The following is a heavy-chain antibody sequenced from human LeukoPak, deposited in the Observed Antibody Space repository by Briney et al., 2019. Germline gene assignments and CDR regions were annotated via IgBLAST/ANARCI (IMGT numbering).Heavy chain of an antibody. CDR3: AREGPRGNSQFDY. V-gene: IGHV3-7*01. CDR1: GFALSSHW. CDR2: VNRDGSET. J-gene: IGHJ4*02. D-gene: IGHD2/OR15-2a*01. Sequence: GGSLRLSCAASGFALSSHWMTWVRQVPGRGPEWVANVNRDGSETYYLDSVKGRFTISRDNSKNTLYLQMNSLRAEDTSVYYCAREGPRGNSQFDYWGQGTLVTVSS.